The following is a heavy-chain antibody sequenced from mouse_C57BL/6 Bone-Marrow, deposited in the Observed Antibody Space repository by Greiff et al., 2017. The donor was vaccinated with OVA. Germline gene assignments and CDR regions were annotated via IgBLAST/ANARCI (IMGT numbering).Heavy chain of an antibody. J-gene: IGHJ3*01. V-gene: IGHV5-17*01. D-gene: IGHD1-3*01. CDR1: GFTFSDYG. CDR3: ANNAWFAY. CDR2: ISSGSSTI. Sequence: EVMLVESEGGLVKPGGSLKLSCTASGFTFSDYGMHWVRQAPEKGLEWVAYISSGSSTIYYADTVKGRFTISRDNAKNTLFLQMTSLRSEDTAMYYCANNAWFAYWGQGTLVTVSA.